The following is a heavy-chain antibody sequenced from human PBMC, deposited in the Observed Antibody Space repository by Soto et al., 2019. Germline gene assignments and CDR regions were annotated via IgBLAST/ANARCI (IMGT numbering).Heavy chain of an antibody. CDR1: GYTLTELS. CDR3: ATDLARGAFDI. J-gene: IGHJ3*02. CDR2: FDPEDGET. V-gene: IGHV1-24*01. Sequence: ASVKVSCKVSGYTLTELSIHWVRQAPGKGLEWMGGFDPEDGETIYAQKFQGRVTMTEDTSTDTAYMELSSLRSEDTAVYYCATDLARGAFDIWGQGTMVTFSS.